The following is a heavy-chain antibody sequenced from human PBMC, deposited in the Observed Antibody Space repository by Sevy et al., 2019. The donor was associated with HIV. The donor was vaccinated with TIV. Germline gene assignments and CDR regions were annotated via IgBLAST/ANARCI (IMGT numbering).Heavy chain of an antibody. CDR2: ISAYNGNT. CDR3: ARGGSSPHYYYGMDV. Sequence: ASVKVSCKASGYTFTSYGISWVRQAPGQGLEWMGWISAYNGNTNYAQKLQGRVTMTTETSTSTAYMELGSLRSDDTAVYYCARGGSSPHYYYGMDVWGQGTTVTVSS. CDR1: GYTFTSYG. D-gene: IGHD6-13*01. J-gene: IGHJ6*02. V-gene: IGHV1-18*01.